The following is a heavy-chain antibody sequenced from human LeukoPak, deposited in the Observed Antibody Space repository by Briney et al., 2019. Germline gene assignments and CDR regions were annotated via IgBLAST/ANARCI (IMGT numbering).Heavy chain of an antibody. V-gene: IGHV3-23*01. CDR1: GGSISSYY. CDR3: AKDRQWLAL. J-gene: IGHJ4*02. D-gene: IGHD6-19*01. Sequence: ETLSLTCTVSGGSISSYYWSWVRQAPGKGLEWVSGISGGGSTYYADSVKGRFTISRDNSKNTLYLQINSLRAEDTAVFYCAKDRQWLALWGQGTLVTVSS. CDR2: ISGGGST.